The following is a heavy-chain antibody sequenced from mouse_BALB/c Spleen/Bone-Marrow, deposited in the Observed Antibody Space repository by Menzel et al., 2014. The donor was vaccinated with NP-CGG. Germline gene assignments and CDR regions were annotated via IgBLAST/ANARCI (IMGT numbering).Heavy chain of an antibody. CDR2: IYPGDGDT. J-gene: IGHJ4*01. CDR1: GYAFSSYW. V-gene: IGHV1-80*01. CDR3: ARNSRAMDY. Sequence: QVHVKQSGAELVRPGSSVKISCKASGYAFSSYWMNWVKQRPGQGLEWIGQIYPGDGDTNYNGKFKGKATLTADKSSSTAYMQLSSLTSEDSAVYFCARNSRAMDYWGQGTSVTVSS.